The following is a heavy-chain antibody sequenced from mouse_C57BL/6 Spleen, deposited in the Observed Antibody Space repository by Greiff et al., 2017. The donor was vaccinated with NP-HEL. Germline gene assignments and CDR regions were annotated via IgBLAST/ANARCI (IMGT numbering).Heavy chain of an antibody. CDR3: TRATVVATRDFDV. V-gene: IGHV1-15*01. Sequence: VQLQESGAELVRPGASVTLSCKASGYTFTDYEMHWVKQTPVHGLEWIGAIDPETGGTAYNQKFKGKAILTADKSSSTAYMELHSLTSEDSAVYYCTRATVVATRDFDVWGTGTTVTVSS. CDR2: IDPETGGT. J-gene: IGHJ1*03. D-gene: IGHD1-1*01. CDR1: GYTFTDYE.